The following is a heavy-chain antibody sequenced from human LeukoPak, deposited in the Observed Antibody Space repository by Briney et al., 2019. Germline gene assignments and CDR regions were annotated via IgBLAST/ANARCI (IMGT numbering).Heavy chain of an antibody. J-gene: IGHJ4*02. Sequence: GRSLRLSCAASGFTFSSYAMHWVRQAPGKGLEWVAVISYDGSNKYYADSVKGRFTISRDNSKNTPYLQMNSLRAEDTAVYYCASGIQLWDFDYWGQGTLVTVSS. CDR3: ASGIQLWDFDY. D-gene: IGHD5-18*01. V-gene: IGHV3-30-3*01. CDR1: GFTFSSYA. CDR2: ISYDGSNK.